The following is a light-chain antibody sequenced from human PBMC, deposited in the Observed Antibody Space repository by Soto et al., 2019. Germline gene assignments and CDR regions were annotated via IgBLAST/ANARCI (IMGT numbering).Light chain of an antibody. CDR2: EVS. Sequence: QSALTQPASVSGSPGQSITISCTGTSRDIGGYNYVSWYLHHPGKAPKLMIYEVSNRPSGVSNRFSGSKSGYTASLTISGLQAEDEADYYCSSYTSSSTHVFGTGTKVTVL. J-gene: IGLJ1*01. CDR3: SSYTSSSTHV. V-gene: IGLV2-14*01. CDR1: SRDIGGYNY.